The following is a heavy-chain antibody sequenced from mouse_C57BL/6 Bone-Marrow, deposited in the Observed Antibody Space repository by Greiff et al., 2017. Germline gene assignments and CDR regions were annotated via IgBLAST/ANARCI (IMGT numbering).Heavy chain of an antibody. CDR3: TGLYYAMDY. V-gene: IGHV6-3*01. CDR2: IRFKSDNYAT. CDR1: GFTFSNYW. J-gene: IGHJ4*01. Sequence: EVNLVESGGGLVQPGGSMKLSCVASGFTFSNYWMNWVRQSPEKGLEWVAQIRFKSDNYATHYAESVKGRFTISRDDSKSSVYLQMNNLRAEDTEIYYCTGLYYAMDYWGQGTSVTVSS.